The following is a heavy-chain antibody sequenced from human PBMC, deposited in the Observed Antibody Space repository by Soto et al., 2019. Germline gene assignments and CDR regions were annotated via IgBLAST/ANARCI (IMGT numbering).Heavy chain of an antibody. D-gene: IGHD3-10*01. CDR1: GFTFSSYA. J-gene: IGHJ6*02. V-gene: IGHV3-30-3*01. Sequence: GESLKISCAASGFTFSSYAMHWVRQAPGKGLEWVAVISYDGSNKYYADSVKGRFTISRDNSKNTLYLQMNSLRAEDTAVYYCARGSMVRGVIITLYYYGMDVWGQGTTVTVSS. CDR2: ISYDGSNK. CDR3: ARGSMVRGVIITLYYYGMDV.